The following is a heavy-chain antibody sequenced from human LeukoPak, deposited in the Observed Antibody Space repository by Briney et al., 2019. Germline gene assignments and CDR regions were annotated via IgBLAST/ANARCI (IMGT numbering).Heavy chain of an antibody. V-gene: IGHV3-33*06. Sequence: GRSLRLSCAASGFTFSSYGMHWVRQAPGKGLEWVAVIWYDGSNKYYADSVKGRFTISRDNSKNTLYLQMNSLRAEDTAVYYCAKEPYSSGWYLDYWGQGTLVTVSS. D-gene: IGHD6-19*01. CDR1: GFTFSSYG. CDR2: IWYDGSNK. CDR3: AKEPYSSGWYLDY. J-gene: IGHJ4*02.